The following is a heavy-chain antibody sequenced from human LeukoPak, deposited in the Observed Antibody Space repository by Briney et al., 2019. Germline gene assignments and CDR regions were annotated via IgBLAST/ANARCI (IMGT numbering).Heavy chain of an antibody. Sequence: PGGSLRLSCAASGFTFSSYSMNWVRQAPGKGLKWVSYISSSSSTIYYADSVKGRFTISRDNAKNSLYLQMNSLRAEDTAVYYCARETTLLWFGELLELDYWGQGTLVTVSS. CDR2: ISSSSSTI. CDR1: GFTFSSYS. V-gene: IGHV3-48*01. CDR3: ARETTLLWFGELLELDY. D-gene: IGHD3-10*01. J-gene: IGHJ4*02.